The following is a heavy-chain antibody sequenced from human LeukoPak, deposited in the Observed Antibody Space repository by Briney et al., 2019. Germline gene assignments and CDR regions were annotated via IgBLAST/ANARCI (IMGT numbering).Heavy chain of an antibody. J-gene: IGHJ2*01. D-gene: IGHD3-10*01. V-gene: IGHV3-33*01. CDR2: IWYDGSND. CDR1: GFIFSNYV. Sequence: PGGSLRLSCAASGFIFSNYVMHWVRQAPGKGLEWVAVIWYDGSNDYYAGSVKGRFTISRDNSKNTLYLQMISLRAEDTAVYYCARVVTMVRGVVTHYWYFDLWGRGTLVTVSS. CDR3: ARVVTMVRGVVTHYWYFDL.